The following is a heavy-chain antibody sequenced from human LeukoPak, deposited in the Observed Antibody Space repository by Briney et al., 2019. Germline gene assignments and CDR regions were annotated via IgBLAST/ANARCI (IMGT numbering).Heavy chain of an antibody. Sequence: GGSLRLSCAASGFPLSNYAMSWVRQGPGKGLEWVSGVSGSGSATYYADSVKGRFTISKDNSKNTLYLQMNSLRAEDTSVYYCAKANCGTRCFHVLDVWGQGTTVTVSS. V-gene: IGHV3-23*01. CDR2: VSGSGSAT. J-gene: IGHJ6*02. CDR3: AKANCGTRCFHVLDV. CDR1: GFPLSNYA. D-gene: IGHD2-2*01.